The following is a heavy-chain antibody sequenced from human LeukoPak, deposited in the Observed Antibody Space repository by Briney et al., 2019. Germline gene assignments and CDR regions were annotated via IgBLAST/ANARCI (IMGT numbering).Heavy chain of an antibody. V-gene: IGHV1-69*04. Sequence: GSSVKVSCKASGGTFSSYAIIWVRQAPGQGLEWMGRIIPILGIANYAQKFQGRVTITADKSTSTAYMELSSLRSEDTAVYYCAYRRVDIVVVPAPTRYYYYGMDVWGQGTTVTVSS. J-gene: IGHJ6*02. CDR2: IIPILGIA. CDR1: GGTFSSYA. D-gene: IGHD2-2*01. CDR3: AYRRVDIVVVPAPTRYYYYGMDV.